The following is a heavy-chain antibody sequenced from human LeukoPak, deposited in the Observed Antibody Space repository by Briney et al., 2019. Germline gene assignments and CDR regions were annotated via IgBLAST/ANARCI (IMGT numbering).Heavy chain of an antibody. V-gene: IGHV4-59*08. CDR3: AAATGATAGSYAFDI. CDR2: IYYSGST. J-gene: IGHJ3*02. D-gene: IGHD1-26*01. Sequence: SETLSLTCTVSGGSISSYYWSWIRQPPGKGLEWIGYIYYSGSTYYNPSLKSRVTISVDTSKNQFSLKLSSVSAADTAVYYCAAATGATAGSYAFDIWGQGTLVTVSS. CDR1: GGSISSYY.